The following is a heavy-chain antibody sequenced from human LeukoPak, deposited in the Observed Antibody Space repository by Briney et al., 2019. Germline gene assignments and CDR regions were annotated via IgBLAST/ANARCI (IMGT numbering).Heavy chain of an antibody. CDR1: GYIFTSYY. D-gene: IGHD3-22*01. Sequence: ASVKVSCKASGYIFTSYYMYGVRQAPGQGLEWMGIINPSGGSIRYAQKFQGRVTMTRDTSTSTVYMELSSLRSEDTAVYYCARGRNYYDSSRYYYEGDAFDIWGQGTMVTVSS. V-gene: IGHV1-46*01. J-gene: IGHJ3*02. CDR2: INPSGGSI. CDR3: ARGRNYYDSSRYYYEGDAFDI.